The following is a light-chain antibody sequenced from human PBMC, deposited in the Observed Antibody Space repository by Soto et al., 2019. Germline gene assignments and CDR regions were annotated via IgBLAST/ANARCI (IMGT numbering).Light chain of an antibody. J-gene: IGKJ1*01. CDR2: DAS. V-gene: IGKV3D-20*01. Sequence: EIVLTQSPGTLSLSPGERATLSCGASQSVSSSYLAWYQQKPGLAPRLLMYDASSRATGIPDRFSGSGSGTDFTLTISRLEPKDFAVYYCQQYGNSPWTFGQGTKVEIK. CDR1: QSVSSSY. CDR3: QQYGNSPWT.